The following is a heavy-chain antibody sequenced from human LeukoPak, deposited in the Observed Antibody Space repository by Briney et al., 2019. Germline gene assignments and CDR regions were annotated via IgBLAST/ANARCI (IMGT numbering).Heavy chain of an antibody. V-gene: IGHV3-64*01. CDR3: ARSYIPSRNQLPVVVTAIDY. CDR2: ISSNGGST. Sequence: GGSLRLSCAASGFTFSSYAMHWVRQAPGKGLEYVSAISSNGGSTYYANSVKGRFTISRDNSKNTLYLQMGSLRAEDMAVYYCARSYIPSRNQLPVVVTAIDYWGQGTLVTVSS. J-gene: IGHJ4*02. D-gene: IGHD2-21*02. CDR1: GFTFSSYA.